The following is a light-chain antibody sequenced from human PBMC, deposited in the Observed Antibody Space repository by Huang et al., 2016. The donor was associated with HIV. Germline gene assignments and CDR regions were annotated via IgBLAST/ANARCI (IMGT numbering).Light chain of an antibody. V-gene: IGKV1-39*01. CDR3: QQGYVTPWT. CDR1: QYIDNH. CDR2: VAS. Sequence: DIQMTQSPSSLSGSVGDRVTITCRASQYIDNHLNWYQQKPGKAPKLLISVASSLQSGVPSRFSGGGSGSFFTLTINGLQPGDSASYYCQQGYVTPWTFGQGTKVEIK. J-gene: IGKJ1*01.